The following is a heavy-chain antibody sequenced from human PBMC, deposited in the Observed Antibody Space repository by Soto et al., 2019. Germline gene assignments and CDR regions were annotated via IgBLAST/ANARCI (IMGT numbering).Heavy chain of an antibody. J-gene: IGHJ6*02. CDR2: ISGSGGFT. V-gene: IGHV3-23*01. CDR3: AKRGITIFGVVTNYYSGVDV. D-gene: IGHD3-3*01. CDR1: RFTFSTFA. Sequence: EAQLLESGGGLVQPGGSLRLSCDASRFTFSTFAMSWVRQAPGQGLEWVSVISGSGGFTYYADSVKGRFTISRDNSKNTLFLQMNSLRVEDTAVYYCAKRGITIFGVVTNYYSGVDVWGQGTTVTVFS.